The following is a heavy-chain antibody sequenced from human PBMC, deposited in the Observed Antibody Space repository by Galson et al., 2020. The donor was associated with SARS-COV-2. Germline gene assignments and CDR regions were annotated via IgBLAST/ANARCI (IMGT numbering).Heavy chain of an antibody. V-gene: IGHV1-2*02. J-gene: IGHJ6*02. Sequence: ASVKVSCKASGYTFTDYYIHWVRQAPGQGLEWMGWVNPKSGGTKEAQKFQGRVTMTRDTSISTAYMELSRLRSDDTAVYYCARLRYDDILTGYMEDVWGQGTMVTVSS. CDR1: GYTFTDYY. CDR2: VNPKSGGT. D-gene: IGHD3-9*01. CDR3: ARLRYDDILTGYMEDV.